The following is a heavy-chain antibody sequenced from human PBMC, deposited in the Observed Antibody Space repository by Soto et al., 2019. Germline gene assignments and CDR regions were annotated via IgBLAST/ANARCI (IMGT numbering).Heavy chain of an antibody. CDR2: IFHSGNA. V-gene: IGHV4-59*01. CDR1: GGSMRNVY. D-gene: IGHD2-2*01. J-gene: IGHJ4*01. CDR3: ARPHAPTLIFDY. Sequence: SETLSLTCTVSGGSMRNVYWSWIRQPPGKRLEWIGFIFHSGNAKYNPSLKSRVTISIDTSKSQFSLSLDSVTAADTAVYFRARPHAPTLIFDYWGRGTLVTVSS.